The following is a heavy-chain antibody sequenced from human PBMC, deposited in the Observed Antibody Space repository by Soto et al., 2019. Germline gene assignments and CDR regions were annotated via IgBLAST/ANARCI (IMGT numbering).Heavy chain of an antibody. Sequence: PGESLKISCKGSGYSFTSYWIGWVRQMPGKGLEWMGIIYPGDSDTRYSPSFQGQVTISADKSISTAYLQWSSLKASDTAIYYCARLGSGYYAYYYYGMDVWGQGTTVTVSS. J-gene: IGHJ6*02. V-gene: IGHV5-51*01. D-gene: IGHD3-3*01. CDR1: GYSFTSYW. CDR2: IYPGDSDT. CDR3: ARLGSGYYAYYYYGMDV.